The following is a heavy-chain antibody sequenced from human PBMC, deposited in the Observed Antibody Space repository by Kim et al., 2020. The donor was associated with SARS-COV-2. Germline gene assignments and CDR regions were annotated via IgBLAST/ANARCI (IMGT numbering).Heavy chain of an antibody. V-gene: IGHV3-30*01. J-gene: IGHJ6*02. Sequence: TVKGRFTITRDNSKKTLYLQMNSLRAEDPAVYYCARDWASPYYYCGMDVCGQGTTVTVSS. D-gene: IGHD7-27*01. CDR3: ARDWASPYYYCGMDV.